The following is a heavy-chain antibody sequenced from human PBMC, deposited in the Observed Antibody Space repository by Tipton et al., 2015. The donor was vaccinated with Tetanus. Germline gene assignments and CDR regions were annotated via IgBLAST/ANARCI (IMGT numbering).Heavy chain of an antibody. D-gene: IGHD3/OR15-3a*01. CDR3: ARGRGLGPHEYFEH. J-gene: IGHJ5*02. CDR1: GYTFTHYG. CDR2: ISPINENV. Sequence: QMQLVQSGAEVKKPGASVKVSCKASGYTFTHYGVNWVRQAPGQWLEWMGWISPINENVNYAEKFQGRLTMTPDRSTATVYMDLRGLRSDDTAVYYCARGRGLGPHEYFEHWGQGTLVTVSS. V-gene: IGHV1-18*01.